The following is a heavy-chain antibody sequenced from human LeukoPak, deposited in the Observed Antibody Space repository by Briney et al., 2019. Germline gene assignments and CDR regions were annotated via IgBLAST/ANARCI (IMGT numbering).Heavy chain of an antibody. V-gene: IGHV4-34*01. Sequence: SETLSLTCAVYGGSFSGYYWSWIRQPPGKGLEWIGEINHSGSTNYNPSLKSRVTISVGTSKNQFSLKLSSVTAADTAVYYCTRLDYSNWAGYYYGMDVWGQGTTVTVSS. J-gene: IGHJ6*02. D-gene: IGHD4-11*01. CDR1: GGSFSGYY. CDR2: INHSGST. CDR3: TRLDYSNWAGYYYGMDV.